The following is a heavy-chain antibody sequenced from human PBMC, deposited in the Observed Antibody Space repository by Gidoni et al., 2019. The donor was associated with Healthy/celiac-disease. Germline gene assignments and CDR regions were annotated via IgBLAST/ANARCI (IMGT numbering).Heavy chain of an antibody. D-gene: IGHD6-19*01. CDR1: GGSISRSSYY. V-gene: IGHV4-39*01. J-gene: IGHJ4*02. CDR3: ARPVQDSSGWSIDY. Sequence: QLQLQESGPGLVKPSETLSLTCTVSGGSISRSSYYWGWIRQPPGKGMEWIGSIYYRGSTYCNPSLKSRVTISVDTSKNQFSLKLSSVTAADTAVYYCARPVQDSSGWSIDYWGQGTLVTVSS. CDR2: IYYRGST.